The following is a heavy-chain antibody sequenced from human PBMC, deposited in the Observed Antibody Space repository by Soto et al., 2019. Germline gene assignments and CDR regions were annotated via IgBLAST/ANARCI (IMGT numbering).Heavy chain of an antibody. Sequence: ASVKVSCKASGYTFTGYYMHWVRQAPGQGLEWMGWINPNSGGTNYAQKFQGRVTMTRDTSISTAYMELSRLRSDDTAVYYCANIVKWREGAFDIWGQGTMVSVSS. CDR2: INPNSGGT. CDR1: GYTFTGYY. V-gene: IGHV1-2*02. D-gene: IGHD5-12*01. J-gene: IGHJ3*02. CDR3: ANIVKWREGAFDI.